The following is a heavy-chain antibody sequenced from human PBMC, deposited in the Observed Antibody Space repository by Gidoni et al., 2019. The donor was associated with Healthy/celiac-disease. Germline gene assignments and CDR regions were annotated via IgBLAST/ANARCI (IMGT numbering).Heavy chain of an antibody. CDR2: IYYSGST. CDR1: GGSISSRSYY. D-gene: IGHD2-15*01. V-gene: IGHV4-39*01. CDR3: ARQDCSGGSCYSVCGFDY. Sequence: QLQLQESGPGLVKPSETLSLTCTVSGGSISSRSYYWGWIRQPPGKGLEWIGSIYYSGSTYYNPSLKSRVTISVDTSKNQFSLKLSSVTAADTAVYYCARQDCSGGSCYSVCGFDYWGQGTLVTVSS. J-gene: IGHJ4*02.